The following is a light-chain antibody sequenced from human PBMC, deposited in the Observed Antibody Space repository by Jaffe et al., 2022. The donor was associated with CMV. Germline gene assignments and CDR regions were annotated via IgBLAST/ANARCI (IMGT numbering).Light chain of an antibody. V-gene: IGLV2-14*03. CDR2: DVS. CDR3: TSYTTSRTVI. CDR1: STDVGNSNY. Sequence: QSALTQPASVSGSPGQSITISCSGSSTDVGNSNYVSWYQHHPDRAPKVIIYDVSNRPSGVSNRFSGSKSGNTASLTISGLQAEDEADYYCTSYTTSRTVIFGGGTKLIVL. J-gene: IGLJ2*01.